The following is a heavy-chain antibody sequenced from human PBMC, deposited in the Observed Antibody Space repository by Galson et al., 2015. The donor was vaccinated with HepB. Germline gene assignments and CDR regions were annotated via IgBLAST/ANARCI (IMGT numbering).Heavy chain of an antibody. Sequence: SLRLSCAASGFTFSSYSMNWVRQAPGKGLEWVSSISSSSSYIYYADSVKGRFTISRDNAKNSLYLQMNSLRAEDTAVYYCARALFRLHVTGWFDPWGQGTLVTVSS. V-gene: IGHV3-21*01. CDR3: ARALFRLHVTGWFDP. CDR1: GFTFSSYS. CDR2: ISSSSSYI. D-gene: IGHD3-9*01. J-gene: IGHJ5*02.